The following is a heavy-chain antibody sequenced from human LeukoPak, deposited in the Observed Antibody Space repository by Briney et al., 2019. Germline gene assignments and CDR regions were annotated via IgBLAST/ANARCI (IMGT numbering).Heavy chain of an antibody. CDR1: GASITSSNYY. CDR3: ASGREYYYGSGSFRFDY. CDR2: IYYTGIT. Sequence: SETLSLTCTVSGASITSSNYYWLWLRQPPGKGLEWIGSIYYTGITYYNLSLKSRVTISVDTSKNQFSLKLSSVTAADTAVYYCASGREYYYGSGSFRFDYWGQGTLVTVSP. J-gene: IGHJ4*02. D-gene: IGHD3-10*01. V-gene: IGHV4-39*07.